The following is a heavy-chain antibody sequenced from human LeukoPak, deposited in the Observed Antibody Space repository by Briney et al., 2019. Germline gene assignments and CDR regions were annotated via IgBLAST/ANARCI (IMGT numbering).Heavy chain of an antibody. CDR1: GYTFTTYD. CDR2: MNPNSGNT. CDR3: ARRIRGAPTDY. D-gene: IGHD3-10*01. Sequence: APVKVSCKASGYTFTTYDLNWVRQATGQGLEWMGWMNPNSGNTGYAQKFQGRVTMTRNISITTAYMELSNLTSEDTAVYYCARRIRGAPTDYWGQGTLVTVSS. V-gene: IGHV1-8*01. J-gene: IGHJ4*02.